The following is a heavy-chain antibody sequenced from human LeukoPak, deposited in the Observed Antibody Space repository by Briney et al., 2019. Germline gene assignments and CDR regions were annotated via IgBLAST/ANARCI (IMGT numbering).Heavy chain of an antibody. J-gene: IGHJ4*02. Sequence: SETLSLTCTVSGGSISSSSYYWGWIRQPPGKGLEWIGSIYYSGSTYYNPSLKSRVTISVDTSKNQFSLKLSSVTAADTAVYYCASLYYDFWSGYYHYWGQGTLVTVSS. CDR2: IYYSGST. CDR3: ASLYYDFWSGYYHY. V-gene: IGHV4-39*01. D-gene: IGHD3-3*01. CDR1: GGSISSSSYY.